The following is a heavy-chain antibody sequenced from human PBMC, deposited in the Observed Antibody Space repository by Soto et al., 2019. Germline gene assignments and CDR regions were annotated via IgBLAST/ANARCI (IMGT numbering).Heavy chain of an antibody. CDR2: ISGSGGIT. Sequence: PGGSLRLSCASSVFTFSSYAMSCVRHSPGKGLEWVSAISGSGGITIYADSVKGRFTISRDSSRNTLYLQMNTLRAEDTAIYYCAKVKTHYGDYDPFEYLGQRTLVSVSS. D-gene: IGHD4-17*01. CDR1: VFTFSSYA. J-gene: IGHJ4*02. CDR3: AKVKTHYGDYDPFEY. V-gene: IGHV3-23*01.